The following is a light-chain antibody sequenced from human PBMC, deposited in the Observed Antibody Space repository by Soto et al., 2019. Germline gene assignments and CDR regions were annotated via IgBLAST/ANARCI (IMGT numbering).Light chain of an antibody. V-gene: IGKV4-1*01. Sequence: DIVMTQSPDSLAVPLGERATINCKSSQSVLYSSNNKNYLAWYQQKPGQSPKMLIYWASFRESGVPDRFSGSGSGKDFTLTISSLQAEDGAVYYCQEYYSIPYTFGQGTKLEIK. CDR1: QSVLYSSNNKNY. J-gene: IGKJ2*01. CDR3: QEYYSIPYT. CDR2: WAS.